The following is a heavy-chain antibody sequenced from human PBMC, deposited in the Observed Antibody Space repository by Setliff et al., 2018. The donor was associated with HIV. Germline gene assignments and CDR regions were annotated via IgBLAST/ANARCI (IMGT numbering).Heavy chain of an antibody. D-gene: IGHD3-10*01. Sequence: GGSLRLSCAASGFIFSDFWMTWVRRAPGKGLEWVANINQDGSVKYYMDSVKGRFSISRDNADNSLYLQMGSLRGEDTAIYYCALLWPFDYWGQGALVTVSS. CDR2: INQDGSVK. CDR1: GFIFSDFW. CDR3: ALLWPFDY. V-gene: IGHV3-7*03. J-gene: IGHJ4*02.